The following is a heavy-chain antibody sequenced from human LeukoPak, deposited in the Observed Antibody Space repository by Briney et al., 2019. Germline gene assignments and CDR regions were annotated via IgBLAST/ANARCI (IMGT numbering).Heavy chain of an antibody. CDR2: IIPIFGTA. D-gene: IGHD4-11*01. J-gene: IGHJ4*02. CDR3: ARESRRDYTGNLDY. Sequence: GASVKVSCKASGYTFTGYYMHWVRQAPGQGLEWMGGIIPIFGTANYAQKFQGRVTITADKSTSTAYMELSSLRSEDTAVYYCARESRRDYTGNLDYWGQGTLVTVSS. V-gene: IGHV1-69*06. CDR1: GYTFTGYY.